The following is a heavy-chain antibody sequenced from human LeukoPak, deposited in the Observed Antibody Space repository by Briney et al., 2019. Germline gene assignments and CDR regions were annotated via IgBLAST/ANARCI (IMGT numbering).Heavy chain of an antibody. D-gene: IGHD6-13*01. J-gene: IGHJ6*02. V-gene: IGHV4-59*01. CDR1: GGPIGSYF. CDR2: IYDSGSI. Sequence: SETLSPTCTVSGGPIGSYFWSWIRQSPGKGLEWIGYIYDSGSINYNPSLKSRVTISVDTSKNQFTLKLSSVTAADTAVYYCARDVGSSSWSYYGMDVWGQGTTVTVSS. CDR3: ARDVGSSSWSYYGMDV.